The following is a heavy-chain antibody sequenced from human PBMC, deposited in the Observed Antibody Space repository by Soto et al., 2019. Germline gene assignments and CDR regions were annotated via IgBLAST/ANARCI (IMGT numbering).Heavy chain of an antibody. V-gene: IGHV4-30-4*01. CDR3: ARGPYSSAWINWFDP. J-gene: IGHJ5*02. CDR1: GDSISSPDYY. CDR2: IYYSGGT. D-gene: IGHD6-19*01. Sequence: SETLSLTCTVSGDSISSPDYYWNWIRLPPGKGLEWIGYIYYSGGTYYNPSLKSRVVISVDTSKTQFSLKLRSVTAADTAVYYCARGPYSSAWINWFDPWGQGTLVTVS.